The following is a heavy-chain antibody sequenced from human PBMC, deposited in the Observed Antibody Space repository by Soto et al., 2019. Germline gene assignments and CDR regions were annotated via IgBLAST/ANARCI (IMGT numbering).Heavy chain of an antibody. CDR2: INSDGSST. CDR1: GFTFSSYW. J-gene: IGHJ4*02. D-gene: IGHD2-15*01. V-gene: IGHV3-74*01. Sequence: GGSLRLSCAASGFTFSSYWMHWVRQAPGKGLVWVSRINSDGSSTTYADSVKGRFTISRDNAKNTLYLQMNSLRAEDTAVYFCARVECSGGSCYSIDFWGQGTLVTSPQ. CDR3: ARVECSGGSCYSIDF.